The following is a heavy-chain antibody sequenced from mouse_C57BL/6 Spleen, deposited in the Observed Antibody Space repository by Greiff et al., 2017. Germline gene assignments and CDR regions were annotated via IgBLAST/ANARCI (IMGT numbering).Heavy chain of an antibody. J-gene: IGHJ2*01. CDR2: IYPGDGDT. D-gene: IGHD2-1*01. CDR1: GYAFSSYW. V-gene: IGHV1-80*01. Sequence: VQLQQSGAELVKPGASVKISCKASGYAFSSYWMNWVKQRPGKGLEWIGEIYPGDGDTNYNGKVKGKATLTADKSSSTAYMQLSRLTSVDYAVYFCARNYGSYRYEDWGEGTTVTVSS. CDR3: ARNYGSYRYED.